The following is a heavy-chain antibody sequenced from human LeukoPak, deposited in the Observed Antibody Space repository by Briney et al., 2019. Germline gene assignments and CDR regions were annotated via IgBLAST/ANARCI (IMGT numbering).Heavy chain of an antibody. V-gene: IGHV3-33*01. CDR1: GFTFSSYG. D-gene: IGHD5-12*01. Sequence: GRSLRLSCAASGFTFSSYGMHWVRQAPGKGLEWVAVIWYDGSNKYYADSVKGRFTISRDNSKNTLYLQMNSLRAEDTAVYYCAREDSGYDPASYYFDYWGQGTLVTVSS. CDR2: IWYDGSNK. CDR3: AREDSGYDPASYYFDY. J-gene: IGHJ4*02.